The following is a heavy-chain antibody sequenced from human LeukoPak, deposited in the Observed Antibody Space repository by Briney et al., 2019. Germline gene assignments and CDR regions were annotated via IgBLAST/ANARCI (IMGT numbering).Heavy chain of an antibody. D-gene: IGHD6-6*01. V-gene: IGHV1-8*01. J-gene: IGHJ4*02. Sequence: ASVKVSCTASGYTFTNYDINWVRQATGQGLEWMGWMKPDSGTTGYAQKFQGRVTMTRNTSISTAYMELSSLRSEDTAVYYCARGRWGIAARPFYYWGQGTLVTVSS. CDR3: ARGRWGIAARPFYY. CDR1: GYTFTNYD. CDR2: MKPDSGTT.